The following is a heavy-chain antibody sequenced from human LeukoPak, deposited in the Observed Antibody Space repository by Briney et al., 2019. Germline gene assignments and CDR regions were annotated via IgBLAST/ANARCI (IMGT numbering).Heavy chain of an antibody. D-gene: IGHD3-22*01. J-gene: IGHJ6*04. V-gene: IGHV3-48*03. CDR2: ISSGSSI. CDR1: GFTFSSYE. Sequence: GGSLRLSCAASGFTFSSYEMNWVRQAPGKGLEWVSYISSGSSICYADSVKGRFTISKDNAQNSLYLQMKSRRAEDTAVYYCAELGITMNVGVWGKGTTVTISS. CDR3: AELGITMNVGV.